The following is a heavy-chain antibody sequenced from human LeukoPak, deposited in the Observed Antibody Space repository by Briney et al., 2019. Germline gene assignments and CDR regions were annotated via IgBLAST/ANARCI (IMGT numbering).Heavy chain of an antibody. CDR3: AKDRGGYKFFDY. CDR2: IRFDGTIT. D-gene: IGHD5-24*01. Sequence: QPGGSLRLSCAASGFTFSSYGMHWVRQAPGKGLEWVAFIRFDGTITYSADSEKGRFTVSRDNSKNTVYLQMNGLRHEDTAFYYCAKDRGGYKFFDYWGQGTLVTVSS. V-gene: IGHV3-30*02. J-gene: IGHJ4*02. CDR1: GFTFSSYG.